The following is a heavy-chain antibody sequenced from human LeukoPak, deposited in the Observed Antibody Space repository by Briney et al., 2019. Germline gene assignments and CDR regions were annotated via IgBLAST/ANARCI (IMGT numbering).Heavy chain of an antibody. Sequence: SETLSLTCTVSGGSISSYYWSWIRQPPGKGLEWIGYIYYSGSTSYNPSLKSRVTISVDTSKNQFSLKLTSVTAADTAVYYCARVGPYDSSGYYYGHDALDIWGQGTMVTVSS. J-gene: IGHJ3*02. V-gene: IGHV4-59*08. CDR1: GGSISSYY. D-gene: IGHD3-22*01. CDR2: IYYSGST. CDR3: ARVGPYDSSGYYYGHDALDI.